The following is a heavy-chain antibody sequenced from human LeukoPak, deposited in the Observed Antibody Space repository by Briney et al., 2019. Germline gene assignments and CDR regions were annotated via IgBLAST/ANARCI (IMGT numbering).Heavy chain of an antibody. J-gene: IGHJ4*02. CDR2: IEQDGSEK. V-gene: IGHV3-7*03. CDR3: AREAQEGGIDY. Sequence: PGGSLRLSRGASGFSFSSYWMSWVRQAPGKGLEWVANIEQDGSEKYYVDSVKGRFTISRDSAKSSLYLQMNSLRSEDTAVYYCAREAQEGGIDYWGQGTLVTVSS. D-gene: IGHD3-16*01. CDR1: GFSFSSYW.